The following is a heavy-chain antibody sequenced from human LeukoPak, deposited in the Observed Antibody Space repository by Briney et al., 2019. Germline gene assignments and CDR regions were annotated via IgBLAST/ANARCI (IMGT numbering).Heavy chain of an antibody. J-gene: IGHJ4*02. CDR2: ISERGGST. Sequence: GGTLRLSCVVSGISLSNYAMTWVRQAPGKGMEWVSYISERGGSTTYADSVKGRFTISRDTSLNTLYLQMNNLRAEDTAVYFCAKRGVVIRGLLVIGYHQEAYHYDFWGQGVLVTVSS. CDR1: GISLSNYA. CDR3: AKRGVVIRGLLVIGYHQEAYHYDF. V-gene: IGHV3-23*01. D-gene: IGHD3-10*01.